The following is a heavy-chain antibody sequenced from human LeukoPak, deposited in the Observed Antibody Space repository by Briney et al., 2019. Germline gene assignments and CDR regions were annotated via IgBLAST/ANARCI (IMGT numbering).Heavy chain of an antibody. J-gene: IGHJ4*02. D-gene: IGHD6-25*01. Sequence: ASVKVSCKASGYTFTNYHINWVRQATGQGLEWMGWINPNNGDSGFAQKFQGGVTITRDTAMTTAYMELSSLTSEDTAIYFCARTTSFTASGYDYWGQGTLVTVSS. V-gene: IGHV1-8*03. CDR3: ARTTSFTASGYDY. CDR2: INPNNGDS. CDR1: GYTFTNYH.